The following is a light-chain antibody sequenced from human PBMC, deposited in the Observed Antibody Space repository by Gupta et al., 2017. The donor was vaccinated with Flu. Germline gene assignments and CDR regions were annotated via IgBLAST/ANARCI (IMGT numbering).Light chain of an antibody. CDR1: QSLLHSNGYNY. Sequence: SQSLLHSNGYNYLDWYLQKPGQSPQLLIYLGSNRASGVSVRFSGSGSGTDLTPKIGRLEAEDVGVFYCMEARQLPYTFAKGTNLENK. V-gene: IGKV2-28*01. CDR2: LGS. CDR3: MEARQLPYT. J-gene: IGKJ2*01.